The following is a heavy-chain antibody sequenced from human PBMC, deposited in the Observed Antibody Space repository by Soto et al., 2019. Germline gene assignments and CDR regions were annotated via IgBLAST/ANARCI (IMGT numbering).Heavy chain of an antibody. CDR1: GYTFTGYY. CDR3: ARGARTGLGAFDI. CDR2: INPNSGRT. D-gene: IGHD3-9*01. V-gene: IGHV1-2*04. J-gene: IGHJ3*02. Sequence: ASVKVSCKASGYTFTGYYMHWVRQAPGQGLEWMGWINPNSGRTNYAQKFQGWVTMTRDTSISTAYMELSRLRSDDTAVYYCARGARTGLGAFDIWGQGTMVTVSS.